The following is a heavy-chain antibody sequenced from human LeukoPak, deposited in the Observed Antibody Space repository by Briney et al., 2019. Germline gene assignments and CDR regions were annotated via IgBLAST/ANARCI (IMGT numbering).Heavy chain of an antibody. V-gene: IGHV3-53*01. CDR1: GFTVSSNY. CDR2: IYSGGST. J-gene: IGHJ4*02. CDR3: ARGESYYGSHYFDY. D-gene: IGHD3-10*01. Sequence: GGSLRLSRAASGFTVSSNYMSWVRQAPGKGLEWVSVIYSGGSTYYADSVKGRFTISRDNSKNTLYLQMNSLRAEDTAVYYCARGESYYGSHYFDYWGQGTLVTVSS.